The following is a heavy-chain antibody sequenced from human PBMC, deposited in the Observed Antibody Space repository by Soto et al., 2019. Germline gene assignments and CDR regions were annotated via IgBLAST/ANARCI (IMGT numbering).Heavy chain of an antibody. V-gene: IGHV3-30*18. D-gene: IGHD3-9*01. CDR2: ISYDGSNK. CDR1: GFTFSSYG. Sequence: QVQLVESGGGVVQPGRSLRLSCAASGFTFSSYGMHWVRQAPGKGLERVAVISYDGSNKYYADSVKGRFTISRDNSKNTLYLQMNSLRAEDTAVYYCAKYDILTGCNDYWGQGTLVTVSS. CDR3: AKYDILTGCNDY. J-gene: IGHJ4*02.